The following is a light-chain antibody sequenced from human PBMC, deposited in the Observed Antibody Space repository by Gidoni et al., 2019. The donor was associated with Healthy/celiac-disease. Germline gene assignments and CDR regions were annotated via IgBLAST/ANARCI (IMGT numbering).Light chain of an antibody. Sequence: DIQMTQSPSSLSASVVDRVTITCQASQDISNYLNWYQQKPGKAPKLLIYDASNLETGVPSRFSGSGSGTDFTFTISSLQPEDIATYYCQQYDNPIFTFGPGTKVDIK. V-gene: IGKV1-33*01. CDR1: QDISNY. CDR2: DAS. CDR3: QQYDNPIFT. J-gene: IGKJ3*01.